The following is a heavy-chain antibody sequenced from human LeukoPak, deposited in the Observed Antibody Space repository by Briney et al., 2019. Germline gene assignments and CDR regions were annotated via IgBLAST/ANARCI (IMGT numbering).Heavy chain of an antibody. D-gene: IGHD5-18*01. Sequence: SETLSLTCTVSGGSISSYSWSWIRQPPGKGLEWIGYIYYSGSTSYNPSLESRVTISVDTSKNQFSLKLSSVTAADTAVYYCARPFRKGYTYGYLYWGQGTLVTVSS. CDR3: ARPFRKGYTYGYLY. CDR1: GGSISSYS. J-gene: IGHJ4*02. CDR2: IYYSGST. V-gene: IGHV4-59*08.